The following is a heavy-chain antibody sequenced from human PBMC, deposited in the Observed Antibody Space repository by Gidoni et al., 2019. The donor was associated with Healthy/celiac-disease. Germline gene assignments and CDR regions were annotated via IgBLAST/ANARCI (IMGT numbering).Heavy chain of an antibody. D-gene: IGHD6-6*01. CDR3: ARCPGCLAASSEYWYFDL. CDR2: ISYDGSNK. Sequence: QVQLVESGGGVVHPGRSLRLPCAASGFTFSSYAMHWVRQAPGKGLEWVAVISYDGSNKYYADSVKGRFTISRDNSKNTLYLQMNSLRAEDTAVYYCARCPGCLAASSEYWYFDLWGRGTLVTVSS. V-gene: IGHV3-30-3*01. J-gene: IGHJ2*01. CDR1: GFTFSSYA.